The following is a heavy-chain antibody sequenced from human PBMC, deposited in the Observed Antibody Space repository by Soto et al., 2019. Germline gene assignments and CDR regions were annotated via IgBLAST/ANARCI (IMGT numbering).Heavy chain of an antibody. CDR3: ARESSGYYWVH. CDR2: INPSDGST. V-gene: IGHV1-46*04. CDR1: GYTLTGYY. J-gene: IGHJ4*02. D-gene: IGHD3-22*01. Sequence: QVQLVQSGAEVRKPGASVRVSCKASGYTLTGYYMRWVRQAPGHGLEWMGRINPSDGSTGYTQKLQDRLTLTRDTSTSTVYMELSSLKSEDTAVYYCARESSGYYWVHWGQGTLVTVS.